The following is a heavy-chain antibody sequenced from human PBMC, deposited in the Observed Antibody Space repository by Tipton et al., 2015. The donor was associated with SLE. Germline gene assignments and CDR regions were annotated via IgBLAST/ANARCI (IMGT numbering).Heavy chain of an antibody. D-gene: IGHD3-10*01. J-gene: IGHJ4*02. CDR2: IDPGDSET. CDR1: GYGFTSYW. V-gene: IGHV5-51*01. Sequence: QLVQSGGEVRKPGESLKISCKHPGYGFTSYWIGWVRQRPGKGLEWMGIIDPGDSETKYSPAFQGQVTISVDKSITTAYLQWSSLKASDTAMYYCARRGGLFNSFDYWGQVTLITVSS. CDR3: ARRGGLFNSFDY.